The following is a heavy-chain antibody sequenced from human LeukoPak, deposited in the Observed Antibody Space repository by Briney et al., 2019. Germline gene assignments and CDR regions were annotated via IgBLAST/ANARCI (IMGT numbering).Heavy chain of an antibody. D-gene: IGHD3-10*02. Sequence: GSLRLPCAASGCTFSSYEMNWVRQAPGKGLEWVSYISSSGSTIYYADSVKGRFTISRDNAKNSLYLQMNSLRAEDTAVYYCAELGITMIGGVWGKGTTVTISS. CDR3: AELGITMIGGV. CDR1: GCTFSSYE. J-gene: IGHJ6*04. V-gene: IGHV3-48*03. CDR2: ISSSGSTI.